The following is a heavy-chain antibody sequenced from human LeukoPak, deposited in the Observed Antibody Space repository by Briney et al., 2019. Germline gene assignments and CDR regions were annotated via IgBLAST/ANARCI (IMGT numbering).Heavy chain of an antibody. D-gene: IGHD6-13*01. CDR2: INPDGSDT. V-gene: IGHV3-7*01. J-gene: IGHJ4*02. Sequence: GGSLRLSCAASGFTFDYCWMGCVRQAPGKGLEWVANINPDGSDTYYVDSVKGRFTISRDNAKKSMFLQMNSLRAEDTAVYYCVTWGVEAGMDHWGPGTLVTVSS. CDR3: VTWGVEAGMDH. CDR1: GFTFDYCW.